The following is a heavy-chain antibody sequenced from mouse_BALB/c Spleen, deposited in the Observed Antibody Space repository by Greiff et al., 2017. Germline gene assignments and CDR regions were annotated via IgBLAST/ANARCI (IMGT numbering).Heavy chain of an antibody. CDR1: GFAFSSYD. Sequence: EVHLVESGGGLVKPGGSLKLSCAASGFAFSSYDMSWVRQTPEKRLEWVAYISSGGGSTYYPDTVKGRFTISRDNAKNTLYLQMSSLKSEDTAMYYCARREGYGSSPWFAYWGQGTLVTVAA. D-gene: IGHD1-1*01. V-gene: IGHV5-12-1*01. CDR2: ISSGGGST. CDR3: ARREGYGSSPWFAY. J-gene: IGHJ3*01.